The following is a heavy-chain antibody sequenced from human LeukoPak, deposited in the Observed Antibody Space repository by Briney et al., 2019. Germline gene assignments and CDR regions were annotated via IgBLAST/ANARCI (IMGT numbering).Heavy chain of an antibody. CDR3: ARVESSGFGFDY. CDR2: INPSGGST. J-gene: IGHJ4*02. Sequence: ASVKVSCKASGYTFTSYYMHWVRQAPEQGLEWMGIINPSGGSTSYAQKFQGRVTMTRDTSTSTVYMELSSLRSEDTAVYYCARVESSGFGFDYWGQGTLVTVSS. D-gene: IGHD3-22*01. V-gene: IGHV1-46*01. CDR1: GYTFTSYY.